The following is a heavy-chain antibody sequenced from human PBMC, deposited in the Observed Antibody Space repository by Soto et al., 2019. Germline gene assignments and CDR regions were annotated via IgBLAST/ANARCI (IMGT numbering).Heavy chain of an antibody. D-gene: IGHD2-21*02. Sequence: QITLKESGPTLVKPTQTLTLTCTFSAFSLSTGGVGVGWIRQPPGKALEWLALIYWDDDKRYSPSLRSRLTIPKYTSQNQMVITMTNMDPVDTATYYCIQSRCGGDCLQSYASYYYYGMDVWGQGTTVTVSS. CDR2: IYWDDDK. CDR3: IQSRCGGDCLQSYASYYYYGMDV. V-gene: IGHV2-5*02. J-gene: IGHJ6*02. CDR1: AFSLSTGGVG.